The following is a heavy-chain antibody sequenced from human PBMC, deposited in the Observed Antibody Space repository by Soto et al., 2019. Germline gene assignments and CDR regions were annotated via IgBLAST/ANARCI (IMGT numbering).Heavy chain of an antibody. CDR1: GYSFTSYW. Sequence: GESLKISCKGSGYSFTSYWIGWVRQMPGKGLEWMGSIYPGDSDTRYSPSFQGQVTISADKSISTAYLQWSSLKASDTVIFCGARHPAVAGNYFDYWGQGTLVTVSS. D-gene: IGHD6-19*01. V-gene: IGHV5-51*01. J-gene: IGHJ4*02. CDR2: IYPGDSDT. CDR3: ARHPAVAGNYFDY.